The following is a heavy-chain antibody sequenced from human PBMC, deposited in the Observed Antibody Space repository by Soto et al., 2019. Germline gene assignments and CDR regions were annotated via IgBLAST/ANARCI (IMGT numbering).Heavy chain of an antibody. Sequence: PSETLSLTCAVYGGSFSGYYWSWIRQPPGKGLEWIGEINHSGSTNYNPSLKSRVTISVDTSKNQFSLKLSSVTAAGTAVYYCARVSDIVATMEVFDYWGQGTLVTVSS. CDR2: INHSGST. J-gene: IGHJ4*02. CDR3: ARVSDIVATMEVFDY. CDR1: GGSFSGYY. D-gene: IGHD5-12*01. V-gene: IGHV4-34*01.